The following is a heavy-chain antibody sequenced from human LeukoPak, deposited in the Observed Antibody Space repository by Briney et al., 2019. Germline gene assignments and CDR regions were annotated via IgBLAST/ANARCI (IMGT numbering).Heavy chain of an antibody. CDR1: GFTFSSYA. J-gene: IGHJ4*02. CDR2: ISYDGSNK. D-gene: IGHD6-13*01. Sequence: GGSLRLSCAASGFTFSSYAMHWVRQAPGKGLEWVAVISYDGSNKYYADSVKGRFTNSRDNSKNTLYLQMNSLRAEDTAVYYCARDEEAAAGYWGQGTLVTVSS. CDR3: ARDEEAAAGY. V-gene: IGHV3-30-3*01.